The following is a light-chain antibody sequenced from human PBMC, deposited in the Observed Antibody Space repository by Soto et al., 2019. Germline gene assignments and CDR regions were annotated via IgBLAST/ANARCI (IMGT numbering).Light chain of an antibody. CDR1: ETIGTAS. CDR3: HEYATSPFT. J-gene: IGKJ2*01. V-gene: IGKV3-20*01. CDR2: ATS. Sequence: IVLTQSPGTLLLSPGERATVSCMDSETIGTASFASYQHRPVRTPRLVLSATSNRAAGIPDRFGGGRSGADFTLTISGVEPEDFAVYYWHEYATSPFTFGQGTKLEI.